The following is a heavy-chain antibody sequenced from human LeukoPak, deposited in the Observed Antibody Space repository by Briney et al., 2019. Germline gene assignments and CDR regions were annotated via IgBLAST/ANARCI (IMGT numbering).Heavy chain of an antibody. V-gene: IGHV3-15*04. CDR3: ATDHRTIYGVVFPDY. J-gene: IGHJ4*02. CDR1: GFTVSSNY. D-gene: IGHD3-3*01. Sequence: PGGSLRLSCAASGFTVSSNYMSWVRQAPGKGLEWVGRIDRNTNGGTTDYATPVKGRFMISRDDSKNTLFLQMNSLKSEDTAVYYCATDHRTIYGVVFPDYWGQGTLVTVSS. CDR2: IDRNTNGGTT.